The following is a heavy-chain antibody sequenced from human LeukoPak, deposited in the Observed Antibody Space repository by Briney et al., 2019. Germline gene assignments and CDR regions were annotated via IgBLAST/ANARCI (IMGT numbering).Heavy chain of an antibody. V-gene: IGHV4-34*01. CDR3: ARGRGDMTYCGGDCYPDFDY. Sequence: SETLSPTFAVYGGSFSGYYWSWIRQPSGKGLKGIGEINHSGSTNYNPSLKSRVTISVDTSKNQFSLKLSSVTAADTAVYYCARGRGDMTYCGGDCYPDFDYWGQGTLVTVSS. D-gene: IGHD2-21*02. CDR1: GGSFSGYY. CDR2: INHSGST. J-gene: IGHJ4*02.